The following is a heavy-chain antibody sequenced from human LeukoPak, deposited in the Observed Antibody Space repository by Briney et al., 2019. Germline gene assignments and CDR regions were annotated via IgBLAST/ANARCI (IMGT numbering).Heavy chain of an antibody. CDR3: ARHRGSDYPHEAFDI. D-gene: IGHD1-26*01. V-gene: IGHV3-21*01. J-gene: IGHJ3*02. CDR1: GFTFSSYT. CDR2: ISSSSSYI. Sequence: GGSLRLSCAASGFTFSSYTMNSVRHAPGKGLEWVSSISSSSSYINDAGSVKGRFTISRDNAKNSLYLKMNSLRAEDTAVYYCARHRGSDYPHEAFDIWGQGTMVSVSS.